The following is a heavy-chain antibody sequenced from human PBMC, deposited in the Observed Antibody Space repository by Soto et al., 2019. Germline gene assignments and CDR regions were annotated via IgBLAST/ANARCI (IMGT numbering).Heavy chain of an antibody. CDR1: GGTFSSYA. CDR3: ARDGIAAAGKYFDY. CDR2: IIPIFGTA. J-gene: IGHJ4*02. V-gene: IGHV1-69*13. D-gene: IGHD6-13*01. Sequence: GASVKVSCKASGGTFSSYAISWVRQAPGQGLGWMGGIIPIFGTANYAQKFQGRVTITADESTSTAYMELSSLRSEDTAVYYCARDGIAAAGKYFDYWGQGTLVTVSS.